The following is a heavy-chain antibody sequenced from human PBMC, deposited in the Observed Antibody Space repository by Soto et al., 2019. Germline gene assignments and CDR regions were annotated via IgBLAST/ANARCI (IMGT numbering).Heavy chain of an antibody. CDR2: IIPILDTA. Sequence: QVQLVQSGAEVKEPGSSVKVSCKASGGTFSTSTFTWVRQAPGQGLEWVGRIIPILDTADYAQKFQGSVTITADKSKSTVFMELSSLRSEGTGIYYCARDSPIGSVFSGYDAIDVWGQGTLVTVSP. CDR3: ARDSPIGSVFSGYDAIDV. D-gene: IGHD5-12*01. J-gene: IGHJ4*02. CDR1: GGTFSTST. V-gene: IGHV1-69*08.